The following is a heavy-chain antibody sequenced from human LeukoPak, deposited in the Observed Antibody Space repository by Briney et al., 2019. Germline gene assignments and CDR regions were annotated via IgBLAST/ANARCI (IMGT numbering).Heavy chain of an antibody. V-gene: IGHV4-4*07. CDR1: GGSISTYY. CDR2: IYSSGST. CDR3: ARRDDFFDS. J-gene: IGHJ4*02. Sequence: SETLSLTRTVSGGSISTYYWSWIRQPAGKGLEWIGRIYSSGSTTYNPSLKSRVTMSIDTSNNQFSLKVTSVTAADTAVYYCARRDDFFDSWGQGTLVTVSS.